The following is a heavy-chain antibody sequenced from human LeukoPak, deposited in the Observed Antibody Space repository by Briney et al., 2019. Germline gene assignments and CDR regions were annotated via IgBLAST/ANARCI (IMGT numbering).Heavy chain of an antibody. J-gene: IGHJ4*02. Sequence: ASVKFSCKASGYTFTDYYVGWVRQAPGQGLEWMGWINPNSGTTNYGQKFQGRVTMTRDTSISAAYMELSELTSDDTAVYYCARGGLRTGLSSWGQGTQVTGSS. CDR3: ARGGLRTGLSS. D-gene: IGHD3/OR15-3a*01. V-gene: IGHV1-2*02. CDR2: INPNSGTT. CDR1: GYTFTDYY.